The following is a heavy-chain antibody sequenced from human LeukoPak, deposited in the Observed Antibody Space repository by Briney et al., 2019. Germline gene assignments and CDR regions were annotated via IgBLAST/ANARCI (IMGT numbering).Heavy chain of an antibody. V-gene: IGHV3-30*18. CDR2: ISYDGSNK. J-gene: IGHJ4*02. Sequence: SCKASGYTFTGYYMHWVRQAPGKGLEWVAVISYDGSNKYYADSVKGRFTISRDNSKNTLYLQMNSLRAEDTAVYYCAKHLRVVPPLPLFDYGAQGPLVTVSS. D-gene: IGHD2-15*01. CDR1: GYTFTGYY. CDR3: AKHLRVVPPLPLFDY.